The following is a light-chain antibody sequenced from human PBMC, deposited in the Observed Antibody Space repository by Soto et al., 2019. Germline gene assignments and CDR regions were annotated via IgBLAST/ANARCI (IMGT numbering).Light chain of an antibody. CDR3: SSYTSSSTRV. CDR1: SSDVGGYHY. CDR2: DVS. Sequence: QSVLTQPASVSGSPGQSITISCTGTSSDVGGYHYVSWYQQHPGKAPKLMIYDVSNRPSGVSNRFSGSKSGNTASLTISGLQAGDEADYYCSSYTSSSTRVFGTGTKVTVL. J-gene: IGLJ1*01. V-gene: IGLV2-14*01.